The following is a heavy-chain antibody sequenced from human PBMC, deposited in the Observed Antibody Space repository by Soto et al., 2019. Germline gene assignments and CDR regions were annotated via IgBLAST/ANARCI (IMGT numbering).Heavy chain of an antibody. D-gene: IGHD5-18*01. CDR3: ARLKDIYTAMVKYYYYGMDV. Sequence: SETLSLTCAVYGGSFSGYYWSWIRQPPGKGLEWIGEINHSGSTNYNPSLKSRVTISVDTSKNQFSLKLSSVTAADTAVYYCARLKDIYTAMVKYYYYGMDVWGQGTTVTVSS. CDR2: INHSGST. V-gene: IGHV4-34*01. CDR1: GGSFSGYY. J-gene: IGHJ6*02.